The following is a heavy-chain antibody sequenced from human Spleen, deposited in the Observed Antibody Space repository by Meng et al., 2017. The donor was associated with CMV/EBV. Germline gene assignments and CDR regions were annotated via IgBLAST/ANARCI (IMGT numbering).Heavy chain of an antibody. V-gene: IGHV3-21*01. J-gene: IGHJ3*02. Sequence: GGSLRLSCAASGFTFSSYSMNWVRQAPGKGLEWVSSISSSSSYIYYADSVKGRFTISRDNAKNSLYLQMNSLRAEDTAVYYCARDAGILELDFDIWGQGTMVTVSS. CDR2: ISSSSSYI. D-gene: IGHD3-3*01. CDR3: ARDAGILELDFDI. CDR1: GFTFSSYS.